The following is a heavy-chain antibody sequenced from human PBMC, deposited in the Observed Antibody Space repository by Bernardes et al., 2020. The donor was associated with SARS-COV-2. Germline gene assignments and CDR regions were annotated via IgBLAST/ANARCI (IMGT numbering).Heavy chain of an antibody. CDR2: ISGSGGST. D-gene: IGHD2-2*02. J-gene: IGHJ3*02. CDR3: AKDLITRGGYCSSTSCYRDPPYDAFDI. V-gene: IGHV3-23*01. Sequence: GGSLRLSCAASGFTFRSYAMSWVRQAPGKGLEGVPAISGSGGSTYYADSVKGRFTISRDNSKNTLYLQMNSMRAEDTAVYYCAKDLITRGGYCSSTSCYRDPPYDAFDIWGQGTMVTVSS. CDR1: GFTFRSYA.